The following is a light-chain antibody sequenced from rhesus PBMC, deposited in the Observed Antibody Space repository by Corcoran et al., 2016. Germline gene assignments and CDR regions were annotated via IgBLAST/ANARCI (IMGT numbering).Light chain of an antibody. CDR1: QGISSY. Sequence: DIQMTQSPSSLSASVGDRVTITCRASQGISSYLAWYQHTPGKAPKLLSYKASTLQRGVPSRFSGSGSGTDFTLTISSLQPADFATYYCQQRNSYPWTFGQGTKVEI. CDR2: KAS. CDR3: QQRNSYPWT. V-gene: IGKV1-25*01. J-gene: IGKJ1*01.